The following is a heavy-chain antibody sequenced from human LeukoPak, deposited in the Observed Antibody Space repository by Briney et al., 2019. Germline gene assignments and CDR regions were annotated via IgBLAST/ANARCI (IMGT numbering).Heavy chain of an antibody. CDR2: IYYSGST. Sequence: SETLSLTCTVSGGSISSGDYYWSWIRQPPGKGLERIGYIYYSGSTYYNPSLKSRVTISVDTSKNQFSLKLSSVTAADTAVYYCARAGGYYDFWSGYFRGNWFDPWGQGTLVTVSS. D-gene: IGHD3-3*01. CDR3: ARAGGYYDFWSGYFRGNWFDP. V-gene: IGHV4-30-4*01. CDR1: GGSISSGDYY. J-gene: IGHJ5*02.